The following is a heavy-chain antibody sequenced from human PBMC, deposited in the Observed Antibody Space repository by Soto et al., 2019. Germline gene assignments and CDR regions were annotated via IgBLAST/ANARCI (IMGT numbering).Heavy chain of an antibody. CDR2: ITEYGSPL. Sequence: QPGGSLRLSCAASGFTFSGYWIHWIRQVPGRGLAWVSHITEYGSPLSYADSVKGRFTISRDNAKNTVYLQMNGLTADDTAVYYCARGGIGSFDYWGQGTVVTVSS. D-gene: IGHD3-16*01. CDR3: ARGGIGSFDY. CDR1: GFTFSGYW. J-gene: IGHJ4*02. V-gene: IGHV3-74*01.